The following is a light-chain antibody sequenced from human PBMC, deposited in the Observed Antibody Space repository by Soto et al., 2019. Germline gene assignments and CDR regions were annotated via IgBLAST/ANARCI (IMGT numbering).Light chain of an antibody. CDR2: GAS. CDR3: QQRSNWPPIT. Sequence: EIVLTQSPATLSLSPGERATLSCRASQSVSSYLAWYQQKPGQAPRVXXHGASSRATGIPARFSGSGSGTDFTLTISSLEPEDFAVYYCQQRSNWPPITFGQGTRLEIK. V-gene: IGKV3-11*01. CDR1: QSVSSY. J-gene: IGKJ5*01.